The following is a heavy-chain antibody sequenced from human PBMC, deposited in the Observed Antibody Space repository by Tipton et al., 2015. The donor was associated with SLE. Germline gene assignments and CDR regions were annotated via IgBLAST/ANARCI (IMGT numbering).Heavy chain of an antibody. CDR1: GGSISSYY. J-gene: IGHJ4*02. CDR2: IYYSGST. V-gene: IGHV4-59*08. D-gene: IGHD6-13*01. CDR3: ARHEAAAAVDY. Sequence: TLSLTCTVSGGSISSYYWSWIRQPPGKGLEWIGYIYYSGSTNYNPSLKSRVTISVDTSKNQFSLKLSSVTAADTAVYYCARHEAAAAVDYWGQGTLVTVSS.